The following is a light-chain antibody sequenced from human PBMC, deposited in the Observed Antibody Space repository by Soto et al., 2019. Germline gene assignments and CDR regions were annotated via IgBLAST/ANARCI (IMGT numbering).Light chain of an antibody. V-gene: IGKV3-20*01. CDR2: AAS. J-gene: IGKJ1*01. Sequence: EIVLTQSPGTLSLSPGERATLSCRASESVSENYLAWYEQKPGQAPRLLIYAASSRATGTPDRFSGIGSGTDFTLTISSLEPGDFAVYYCQQYGGSPWTFGQGTKVDIK. CDR3: QQYGGSPWT. CDR1: ESVSENY.